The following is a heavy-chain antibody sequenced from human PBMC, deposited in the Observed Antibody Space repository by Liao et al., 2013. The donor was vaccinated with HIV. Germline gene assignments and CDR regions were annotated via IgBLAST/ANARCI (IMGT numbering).Heavy chain of an antibody. CDR3: ARERYFDWFDAFDI. CDR2: IYTSGST. J-gene: IGHJ3*02. D-gene: IGHD3-9*01. Sequence: QVQLQESGPGLVKPSETLSLTCTVSGGSMKRYYWSWIRQPAGKGLEWIGRIYTSGSTNYNPSLKSRVTMSVDTSRNQFSLKLSSMTAADTAVYYCARERYFDWFDAFDIWAKGQWSPSLQ. V-gene: IGHV4-4*07. CDR1: GGSMKRYY.